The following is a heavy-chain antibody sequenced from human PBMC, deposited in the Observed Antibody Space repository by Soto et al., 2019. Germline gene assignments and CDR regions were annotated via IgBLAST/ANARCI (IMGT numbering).Heavy chain of an antibody. V-gene: IGHV3-23*01. J-gene: IGHJ3*02. CDR1: GFTFSSYA. CDR3: AKDSLGWYYYDSSGPDAFDI. Sequence: PGGSLRLSCAASGFTFSSYAMSWVRQAPGKGLEWVSAISGSGGSTYYADSVKGRFTISRDNSKNTLYLQMNSLRAEDTAVYYCAKDSLGWYYYDSSGPDAFDIWGQGTMVTVSS. CDR2: ISGSGGST. D-gene: IGHD3-22*01.